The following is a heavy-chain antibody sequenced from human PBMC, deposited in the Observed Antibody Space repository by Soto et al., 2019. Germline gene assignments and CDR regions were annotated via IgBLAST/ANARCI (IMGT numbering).Heavy chain of an antibody. CDR3: AKGGVGATGGFDY. Sequence: EVQLLESGGGLVQPGGSLRLSCAASGFTFSSYAMSWVRQAPGKGLEWVSAISGSGGSAYYADSVKGRFTISRDNSKNTLYLQMNSLRAEDTAVYYCAKGGVGATGGFDYWGQGTLVTVSS. CDR1: GFTFSSYA. CDR2: ISGSGGSA. J-gene: IGHJ4*02. D-gene: IGHD1-26*01. V-gene: IGHV3-23*01.